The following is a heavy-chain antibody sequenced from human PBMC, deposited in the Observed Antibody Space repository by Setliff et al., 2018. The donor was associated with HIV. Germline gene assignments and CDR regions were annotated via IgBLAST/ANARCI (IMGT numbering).Heavy chain of an antibody. D-gene: IGHD3-10*01. V-gene: IGHV4-61*02. CDR3: ARDNSYYYGSGSHYWYGMDV. J-gene: IGHJ6*01. CDR1: GGSISSNNYY. Sequence: LSLTCTVSGGSISSNNYYWGWIRQPPGKGLEWIGRLHLSGDTNYNPSLKSRVTMSIDTSKNQFSLKLSSVTAADTAVYYCARDNSYYYGSGSHYWYGMDVWGQGTTVTVSS. CDR2: LHLSGDT.